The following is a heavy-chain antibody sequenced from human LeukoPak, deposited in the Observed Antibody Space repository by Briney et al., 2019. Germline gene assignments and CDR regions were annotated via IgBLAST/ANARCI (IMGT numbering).Heavy chain of an antibody. CDR3: AKRTDYSSTWYSYDY. V-gene: IGHV3-23*01. D-gene: IGHD6-13*01. CDR2: ISAGGGST. Sequence: GGSLRLSCAASGFTFSSYWMNWVRQAPGKGLEWASTISAGGGSTYYADSVKGRFTISRDNTENTLYLQMNSLRAEDTAVYYCAKRTDYSSTWYSYDYWGQGTLVTVSS. J-gene: IGHJ4*02. CDR1: GFTFSSYW.